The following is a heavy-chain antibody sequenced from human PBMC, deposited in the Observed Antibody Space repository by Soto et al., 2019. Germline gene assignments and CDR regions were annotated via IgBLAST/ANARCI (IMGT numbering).Heavy chain of an antibody. J-gene: IGHJ6*02. CDR1: GGSISSGGYY. CDR2: IYYSGST. V-gene: IGHV4-31*03. CDR3: AREARSYGMDV. Sequence: QVQLQESGPGLVKPSQTLSLTCTVSGGSISSGGYYWSWIRQHPGQGLEWIGYIYYSGSTYYNPSLKSRVTVSVDTSKNQFALKLSSVTAADTAVYYCAREARSYGMDVWGQGTTVTVSS.